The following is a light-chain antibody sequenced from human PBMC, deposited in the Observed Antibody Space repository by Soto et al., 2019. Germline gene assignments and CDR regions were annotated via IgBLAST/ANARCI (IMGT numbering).Light chain of an antibody. V-gene: IGKV3-15*01. CDR2: GAS. Sequence: EKVMTQSPATLSLSLGERATLSCRASESVSNNLAWYHQRPGQAPRLLIYGASTRATGIPDRFSGSGSGTEFTLTITSLQSEDVAVYYCQQYEAVVTFGQGAKV. CDR3: QQYEAVVT. J-gene: IGKJ1*01. CDR1: ESVSNN.